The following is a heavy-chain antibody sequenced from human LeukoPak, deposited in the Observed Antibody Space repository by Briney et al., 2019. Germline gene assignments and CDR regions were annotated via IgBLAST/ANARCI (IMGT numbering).Heavy chain of an antibody. V-gene: IGHV3-7*04. J-gene: IGHJ4*02. CDR3: ARETEMANLDY. CDR1: GFTFSSYW. Sequence: GGSLRLSCTASGFTFSSYWMNWVRQAPGKGLEWVANIKQDGSEKYYVGSVKGRFTISRDNAKKSLYLQMNSLRAEDTAVHYCARETEMANLDYWGQGTLVTVSS. CDR2: IKQDGSEK. D-gene: IGHD5-24*01.